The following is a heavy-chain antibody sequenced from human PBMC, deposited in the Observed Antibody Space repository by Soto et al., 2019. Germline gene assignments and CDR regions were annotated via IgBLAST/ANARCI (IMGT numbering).Heavy chain of an antibody. CDR1: GFGFSTYS. D-gene: IGHD6-19*01. CDR3: ANQKIRFSVAGTLYGLGV. Sequence: GSVRRSCEASGFGFSTYSMNWVRQAPGKGLEWISYISSTSGTIYYADSVKGRFTIFRDNAKNSLFLQMNGLRDDDTAVYYCANQKIRFSVAGTLYGLGVWGQGTTVTVSS. CDR2: ISSTSGTI. V-gene: IGHV3-48*02. J-gene: IGHJ6*02.